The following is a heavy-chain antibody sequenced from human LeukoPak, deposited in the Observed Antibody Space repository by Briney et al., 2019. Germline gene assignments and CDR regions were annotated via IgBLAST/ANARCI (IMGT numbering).Heavy chain of an antibody. CDR2: ISYDGSNK. Sequence: GGSLRLSCAASGFTFSSYAMHWVRQAPGKGLEWVAVISYDGSNKYYADSVKGRFTISRDNSKNTLYLQMNSLRAEDTAVYYCARPRRLLEWTPGGAFDIWGQGTMVTVSS. CDR3: ARPRRLLEWTPGGAFDI. V-gene: IGHV3-30-3*01. CDR1: GFTFSSYA. D-gene: IGHD3-3*01. J-gene: IGHJ3*02.